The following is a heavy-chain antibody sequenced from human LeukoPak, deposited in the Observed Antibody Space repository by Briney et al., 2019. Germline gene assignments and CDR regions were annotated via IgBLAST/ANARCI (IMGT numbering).Heavy chain of an antibody. CDR1: GYTFTNYD. V-gene: IGHV1-8*01. D-gene: IGHD1-26*01. Sequence: ASVKVSCKASGYTFTNYDINWVRQATGQGREWMGWMNPNSVNTAYAHNFHGRVPITTNTSIRTAYMELSSLRSEHTAVYYCARGPFEWELSRLECGFYPSGQGTLVTVSS. J-gene: IGHJ5*02. CDR2: MNPNSVNT. CDR3: ARGPFEWELSRLECGFYP.